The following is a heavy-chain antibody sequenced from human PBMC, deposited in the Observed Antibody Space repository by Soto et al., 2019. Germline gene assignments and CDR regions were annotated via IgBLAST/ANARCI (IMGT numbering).Heavy chain of an antibody. CDR3: AREQLWSEWFDP. D-gene: IGHD5-18*01. CDR1: GGSFSGYY. CDR2: INHSGST. V-gene: IGHV4-34*01. Sequence: SETLSLTCAVYGGSFSGYYWSWIRQPPGKGLEWIGEINHSGSTNYNPSLKSRVTISVDTSKNQFSLKLSSVTAADTAVYYCAREQLWSEWFDPWRQGTLVNLSS. J-gene: IGHJ5*02.